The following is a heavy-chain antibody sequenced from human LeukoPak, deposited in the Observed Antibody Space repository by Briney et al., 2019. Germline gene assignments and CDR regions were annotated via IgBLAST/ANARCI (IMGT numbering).Heavy chain of an antibody. J-gene: IGHJ6*02. CDR1: GGSISSYY. CDR3: ARGYGSGSYAYYYGMDV. D-gene: IGHD3-10*01. Sequence: ASETLSLTCTVSGGSISSYYWSWIRQPPGKGLEWIGYIYYSGSTNYNPSLKSRVTISIDTSKNQFSLKLSSVTAADTAVYYCARGYGSGSYAYYYGMDVWGQGTTVTVSS. CDR2: IYYSGST. V-gene: IGHV4-59*01.